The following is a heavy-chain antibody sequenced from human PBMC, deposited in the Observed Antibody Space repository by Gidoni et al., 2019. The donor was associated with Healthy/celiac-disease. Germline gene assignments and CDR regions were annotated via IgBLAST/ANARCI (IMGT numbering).Heavy chain of an antibody. CDR3: AKGFSGITSVFDY. Sequence: EVQLVESGGGLVQPGRSLRLSCAASGFTFDDYAMHWVRQAPGKGLEWVSGISWNSGSIGYADSVKGRFTISRDNAKNSLYLQMNSLRAEDTALYYCAKGFSGITSVFDYWGQGTLVTVSS. CDR1: GFTFDDYA. V-gene: IGHV3-9*01. J-gene: IGHJ4*02. CDR2: ISWNSGSI. D-gene: IGHD3-10*01.